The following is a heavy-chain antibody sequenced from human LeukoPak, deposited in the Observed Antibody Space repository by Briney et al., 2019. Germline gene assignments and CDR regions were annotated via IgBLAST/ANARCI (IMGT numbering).Heavy chain of an antibody. J-gene: IGHJ3*02. D-gene: IGHD4-11*01. CDR1: GGTFSSYA. CDR3: ARAGASTTVNDAFDI. Sequence: SVKVSCKASGGTFSSYAISWVRQAPGQGLEWMGGIIPIFGTANYAQKFQGRVTITADESTSTAYMELSSLRSEDAAVYYCARAGASTTVNDAFDIWGQGTMVTVSS. V-gene: IGHV1-69*13. CDR2: IIPIFGTA.